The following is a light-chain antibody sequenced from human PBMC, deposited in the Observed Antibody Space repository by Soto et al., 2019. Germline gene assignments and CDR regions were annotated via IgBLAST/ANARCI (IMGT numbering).Light chain of an antibody. CDR1: GSDIGGYNY. CDR3: SSYTTIKTVV. CDR2: EVS. J-gene: IGLJ2*01. Sequence: QSALTQPASVSGSPGQSITISCTGTGSDIGGYNYVSWYQQHPGKAPKLMIYEVSNRPSGISDRFSGFKSANTAYLTISGVQPEDEADYHCSSYTTIKTVVFGGGTKLTVL. V-gene: IGLV2-14*01.